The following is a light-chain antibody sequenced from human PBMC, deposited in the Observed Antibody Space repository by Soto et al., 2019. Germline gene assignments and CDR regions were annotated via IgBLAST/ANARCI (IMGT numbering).Light chain of an antibody. Sequence: EIVLTQSPGTLSLSPGKRATLSCRASQSISSSYLAWYQQRPGQAPRLLIYGASSRATGIPDRFSGSGSGTEFTLTISRLEPEDFAAYYCQQYGSSSSTFGQGTKVDIK. CDR1: QSISSSY. J-gene: IGKJ1*01. CDR2: GAS. CDR3: QQYGSSSST. V-gene: IGKV3-20*01.